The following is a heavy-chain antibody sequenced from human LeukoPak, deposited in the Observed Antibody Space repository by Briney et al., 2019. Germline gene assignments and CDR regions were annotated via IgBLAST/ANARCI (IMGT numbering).Heavy chain of an antibody. V-gene: IGHV4-34*01. D-gene: IGHD4-17*01. CDR1: GGSFSGYY. Sequence: PSETLSLTCSVYGGSFSGYYWSWVRQPPGKGLEWIGEINQSVSTNYNPSLKSRVTISLDTSKNQFSLKLSSVTAADTAVYYCARGLRRVTTTPFDYWGQGTLVTVSS. J-gene: IGHJ4*02. CDR3: ARGLRRVTTTPFDY. CDR2: INQSVST.